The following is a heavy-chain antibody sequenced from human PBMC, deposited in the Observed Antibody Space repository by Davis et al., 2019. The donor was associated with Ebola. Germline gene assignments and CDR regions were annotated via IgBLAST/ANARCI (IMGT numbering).Heavy chain of an antibody. CDR3: ARGSGYSYDEYYFDY. D-gene: IGHD5-12*01. CDR1: GDSIRYFY. Sequence: MPSETLSLTCSVSGDSIRYFYWSWIRQPPGKGLEWIGYIYDSGITNYNPSLKSRLTMSVDTSKNHFSLRLTSVTAADTAVYYCARGSGYSYDEYYFDYWGQEALVTV. CDR2: IYDSGIT. V-gene: IGHV4-59*12. J-gene: IGHJ4*02.